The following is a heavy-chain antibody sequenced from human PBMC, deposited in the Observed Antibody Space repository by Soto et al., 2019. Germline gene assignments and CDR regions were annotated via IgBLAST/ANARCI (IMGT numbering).Heavy chain of an antibody. J-gene: IGHJ4*02. CDR1: GFSLSTTAEG. V-gene: IGHV2-5*02. Sequence: QITLKESGPTLVKPTQTLTLTCTFSGFSLSTTAEGVGWIRQPPGKALEWLALIYWDDDDRYSPSLKSRLTITKATANNQVVLTMTNVDPVDTATYYCAHASSSSADCYPSPYMDCWGQGNLVTVSS. CDR3: AHASSSSADCYPSPYMDC. CDR2: IYWDDDD. D-gene: IGHD2-2*01.